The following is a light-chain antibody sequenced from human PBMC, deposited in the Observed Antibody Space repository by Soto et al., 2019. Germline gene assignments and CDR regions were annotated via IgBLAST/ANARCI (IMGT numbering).Light chain of an antibody. CDR3: SSYTSSSTV. CDR1: SSDVGGYIY. CDR2: DVS. J-gene: IGLJ3*02. V-gene: IGLV2-14*01. Sequence: QSVLTQPASVSGSLGQSITISCTGTSSDVGGYIYVSWYQKHPGKAPKLMIYDVSSRPSGVSIRFSGSKSGNTASLTISGLQAEDEADYSCSSYTSSSTVFGGGTKLTVL.